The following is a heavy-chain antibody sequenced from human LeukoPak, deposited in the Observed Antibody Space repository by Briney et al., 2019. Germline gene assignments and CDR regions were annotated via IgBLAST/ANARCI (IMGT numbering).Heavy chain of an antibody. CDR3: ATYGYSYGLDY. J-gene: IGHJ4*02. V-gene: IGHV4-39*01. CDR2: IYYSGST. D-gene: IGHD5-18*01. Sequence: SETLSLTCTVSGGSISSSSYCWGWIRQPPGKGLEWIGSIYYSGSTYYNPSLESRVTISVDTSKNQFSLKLSSVTAADTAVYYCATYGYSYGLDYWGQGTLVTVSS. CDR1: GGSISSSSYC.